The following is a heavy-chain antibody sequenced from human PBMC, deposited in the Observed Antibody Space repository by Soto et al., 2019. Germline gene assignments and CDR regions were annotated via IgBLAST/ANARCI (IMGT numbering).Heavy chain of an antibody. Sequence: SETLSLTCAVYGGSFSGYYWSWIRQPPGKGLEWIGEINRSGSTNYNPSLKSRVTISVDTSKNQFSLKLSSVTAADTAVYYCARGFHGSGPYYYYYGMDVWGQGTTVTVSS. V-gene: IGHV4-34*01. D-gene: IGHD3-10*01. CDR1: GGSFSGYY. CDR2: INRSGST. CDR3: ARGFHGSGPYYYYYGMDV. J-gene: IGHJ6*02.